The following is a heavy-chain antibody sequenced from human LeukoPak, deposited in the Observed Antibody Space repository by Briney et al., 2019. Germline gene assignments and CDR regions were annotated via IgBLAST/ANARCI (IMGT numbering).Heavy chain of an antibody. CDR3: ARDRRWLQYSDY. Sequence: PGGSLRLSCAASGFTFSSYAMHWVRQAPGKGLEWVAVISYDGSNKYYADSVKGRFTISRDNSKNTLYLEMNSPRPEDTAVYYCARDRRWLQYSDYWGQGTLVTVSS. J-gene: IGHJ4*02. CDR1: GFTFSSYA. V-gene: IGHV3-30*04. CDR2: ISYDGSNK. D-gene: IGHD5-24*01.